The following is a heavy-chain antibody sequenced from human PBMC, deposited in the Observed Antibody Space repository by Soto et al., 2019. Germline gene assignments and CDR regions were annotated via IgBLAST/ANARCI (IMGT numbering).Heavy chain of an antibody. D-gene: IGHD2-2*01. CDR3: ARETSKCSSTSCYAYFDY. Sequence: PSETLSLTCTVSGGSISSYYWSWIRQPPGKGLEWIGYIYYSGSTNYNPSLKSRVTISVDTSKNQFSLKLSSVTAADTAVYYCARETSKCSSTSCYAYFDYWGQGTLVTVSS. J-gene: IGHJ4*02. CDR2: IYYSGST. CDR1: GGSISSYY. V-gene: IGHV4-59*01.